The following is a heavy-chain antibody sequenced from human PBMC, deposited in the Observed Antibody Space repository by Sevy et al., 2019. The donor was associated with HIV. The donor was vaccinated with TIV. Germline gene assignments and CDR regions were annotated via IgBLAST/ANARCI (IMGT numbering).Heavy chain of an antibody. CDR3: ARDVGWIPSYRRYYGMDV. D-gene: IGHD3-16*02. V-gene: IGHV3-48*02. CDR1: GFTFSSYS. J-gene: IGHJ6*02. Sequence: GGSLRLSCAASGFTFSSYSMNWVRQAPGKGLEWVSYISSSISTIYYADSVKGRFTISRDNAKNSLYLQMNSLRDEDTAVYYCARDVGWIPSYRRYYGMDVWGQGTTVTVSS. CDR2: ISSSISTI.